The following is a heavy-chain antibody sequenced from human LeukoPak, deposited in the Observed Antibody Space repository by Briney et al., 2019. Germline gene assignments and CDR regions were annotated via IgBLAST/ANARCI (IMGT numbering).Heavy chain of an antibody. V-gene: IGHV1-18*01. CDR1: GYTFTNYG. J-gene: IGHJ4*02. D-gene: IGHD1-26*01. CDR3: ARKSSGKYGDHDY. Sequence: ASVKVTCKASGYTFTNYGISWVRQAPGQGLEWMGWVSGGNGNTNYAQNSQGRVTMTRDTSTSTAYMELSSLRFDDTAVYYCARKSSGKYGDHDYWGQGTLVTVSS. CDR2: VSGGNGNT.